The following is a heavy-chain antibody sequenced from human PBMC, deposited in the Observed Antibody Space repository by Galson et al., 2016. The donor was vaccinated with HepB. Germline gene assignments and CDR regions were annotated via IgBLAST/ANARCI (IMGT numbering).Heavy chain of an antibody. V-gene: IGHV3-23*01. CDR2: ISRGGDST. J-gene: IGHJ6*04. Sequence: SLRLSCAASGFTFRNYGMTWVRQAPGKGLEVVSSISRGGDSTDYEDSVKGRFTISRDNSKNTLSLQINSLTADDTAIYYCVQGSTAPAVWGKGTSVTVAS. CDR1: GFTFRNYG. CDR3: VQGSTAPAV. D-gene: IGHD2-2*01.